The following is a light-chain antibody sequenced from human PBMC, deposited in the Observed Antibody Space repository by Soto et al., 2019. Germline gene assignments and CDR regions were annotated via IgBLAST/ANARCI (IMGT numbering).Light chain of an antibody. V-gene: IGKV1-5*03. Sequence: DIQVTQSPSTLSASVGDRVTITCRASQNINKWLAWYQQKPGKAPKLLIFEASILEGGVTSRFSGSGSGTEFTLTISSLQPDDFATYYCQQYNSYSMYSFGQGTKLESK. CDR1: QNINKW. CDR2: EAS. CDR3: QQYNSYSMYS. J-gene: IGKJ2*03.